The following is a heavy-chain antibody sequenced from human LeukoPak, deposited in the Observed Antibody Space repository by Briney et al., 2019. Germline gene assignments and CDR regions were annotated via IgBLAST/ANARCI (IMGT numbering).Heavy chain of an antibody. D-gene: IGHD5-12*01. CDR2: INHGGST. J-gene: IGHJ4*02. CDR3: ARHTRQWLPFDD. Sequence: SETLSLTCAVYGGSFSGDFWSWIRQSPGKGLEWIGEINHGGSTTYNPSLQSRVTMSVDTSTNQISLKMTSVTAAGTAIYYCARHTRQWLPFDDWGQGTQVTTSS. V-gene: IGHV4-34*01. CDR1: GGSFSGDF.